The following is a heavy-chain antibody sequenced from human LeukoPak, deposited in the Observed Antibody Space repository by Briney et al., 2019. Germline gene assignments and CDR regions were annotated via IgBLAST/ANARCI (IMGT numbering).Heavy chain of an antibody. CDR1: GYDFTNYW. V-gene: IGHV5-51*01. J-gene: IGHJ6*02. Sequence: GESLKISCEASGYDFTNYWIGWVRQKPGKGLEWMGIIYPGDSNIIYSSSFQGQMTISADKSISTAYLQLSGLKASDIAIYCARHSRGASSSWDYYGIDVWAKGPRSPSP. CDR2: IYPGDSNI. D-gene: IGHD6-13*01. CDR3: ARHSRGASSSWDYYGIDV.